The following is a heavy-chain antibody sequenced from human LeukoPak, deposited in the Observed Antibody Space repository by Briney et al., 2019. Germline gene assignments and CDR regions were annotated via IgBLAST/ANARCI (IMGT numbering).Heavy chain of an antibody. V-gene: IGHV3-21*01. J-gene: IGHJ3*02. D-gene: IGHD3-10*01. CDR1: GFTFSSYS. Sequence: PGGSLRLSCAASGFTFSSYSMNWVRQAPGKGLEWVSSISSSSSYIYYADSVKGRFTISRDNAKNSLYLQMNSLGAEDTAVYYCARFSKLESHIIWFGELPNAFDIWGQGTMVTVSS. CDR3: ARFSKLESHIIWFGELPNAFDI. CDR2: ISSSSSYI.